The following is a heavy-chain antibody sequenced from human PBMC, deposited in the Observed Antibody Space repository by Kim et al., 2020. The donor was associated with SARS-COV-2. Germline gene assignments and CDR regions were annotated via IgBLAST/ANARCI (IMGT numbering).Heavy chain of an antibody. D-gene: IGHD4-17*01. V-gene: IGHV3-23*01. CDR1: GFTFSSYA. CDR3: AKDEPSDYGDYAYYYHYGMDV. J-gene: IGHJ6*02. CDR2: ISGSGGST. Sequence: GGSLRLSCAASGFTFSSYAMSWVRQAPGKGLEWVSAISGSGGSTYYADSVKGRFTISRDNSKNTLYLQMNSLRAEDTAVYYCAKDEPSDYGDYAYYYHYGMDVCGQGTTVTVSS.